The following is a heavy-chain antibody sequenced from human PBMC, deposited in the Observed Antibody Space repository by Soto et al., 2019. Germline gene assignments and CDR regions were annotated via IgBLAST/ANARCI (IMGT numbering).Heavy chain of an antibody. Sequence: QVQLQESGPGLVKSSETLSLTCTVSGDSMSTYYWNWIRQPPGKGLEWIGYVHSSGSTNYNPSLKSRVTISLDTSKNQCSLQLTSVTAADTAVYYCARGGGWLPDLWGQGTLVTVST. D-gene: IGHD3-22*01. CDR2: VHSSGST. CDR1: GDSMSTYY. J-gene: IGHJ5*02. CDR3: ARGGGWLPDL. V-gene: IGHV4-59*01.